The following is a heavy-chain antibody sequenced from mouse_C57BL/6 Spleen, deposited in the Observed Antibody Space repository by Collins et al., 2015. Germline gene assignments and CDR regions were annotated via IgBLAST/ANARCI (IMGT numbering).Heavy chain of an antibody. CDR1: GFNIKDDY. CDR2: IDPENGDT. J-gene: IGHJ2*01. V-gene: IGHV14-4*01. Sequence: EVQLQQSGAELVRPGASVKLSCTASGFNIKDDYMHWVKQRPEQGLEWIGWIDPENGDTEYASKFQGKATITADTSSNTAYLQLSSLTSEDTAVYYCTYIYYYGSRDFDYWGQGTTLTVSS. CDR3: TYIYYYGSRDFDY. D-gene: IGHD1-1*01.